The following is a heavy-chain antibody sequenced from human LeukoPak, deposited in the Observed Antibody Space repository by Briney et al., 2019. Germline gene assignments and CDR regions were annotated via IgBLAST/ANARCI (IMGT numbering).Heavy chain of an antibody. V-gene: IGHV4-4*07. CDR2: IYTSGST. Sequence: SETLSLTCTVSGGSISSYYWSWIRQPAGKGLEWIGRIYTSGSTNYNPSLKSRVTISVDTSKNQFSLKLRSVHAADTAVYYCASMGSIAAPAEAGVRYYYYYGMDVWGQGTTVTVSS. D-gene: IGHD6-25*01. CDR1: GGSISSYY. J-gene: IGHJ6*02. CDR3: ASMGSIAAPAEAGVRYYYYYGMDV.